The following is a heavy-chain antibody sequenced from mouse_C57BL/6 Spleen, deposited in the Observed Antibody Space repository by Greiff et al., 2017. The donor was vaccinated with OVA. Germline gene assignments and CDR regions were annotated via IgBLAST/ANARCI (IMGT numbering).Heavy chain of an antibody. J-gene: IGHJ4*01. D-gene: IGHD2-12*01. V-gene: IGHV1-18*01. Sequence: EVQLQQSGPELVKPGASVKIPCKASGYTFTDYNMDWVKQSHGQSLEWIGDINPNNGGTIYNQKFKGKATLTVDKSSSTAYMELRSLTSEDTAVYYCARLALYYSHYYYAMDYWGQGTSVTVSS. CDR3: ARLALYYSHYYYAMDY. CDR2: INPNNGGT. CDR1: GYTFTDYN.